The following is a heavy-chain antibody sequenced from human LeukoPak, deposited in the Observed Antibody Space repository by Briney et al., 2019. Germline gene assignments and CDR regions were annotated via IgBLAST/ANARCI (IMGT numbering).Heavy chain of an antibody. Sequence: SETLSLTCAVYGGSFSGYYWSWIRQPPGKGLEWIGEINHSGSTNYNPSLKSRVTISVGTSKNQFSLKLSSVTAADTAVYYCARTRPPAGDFDYWGQGTLVTVSS. D-gene: IGHD2-2*01. V-gene: IGHV4-34*01. CDR2: INHSGST. CDR1: GGSFSGYY. J-gene: IGHJ4*02. CDR3: ARTRPPAGDFDY.